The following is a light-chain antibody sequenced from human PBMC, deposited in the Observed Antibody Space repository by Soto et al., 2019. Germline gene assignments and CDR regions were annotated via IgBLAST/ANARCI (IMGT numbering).Light chain of an antibody. Sequence: LTQTAGTRSLSGEGRATLCCWASQSVRSSYLAWYQQRPGQAPRLLIYGASIRATGIPDRFSGSGSRKDFSLTCRRPEHADFAVYYCQQCGSSPPWTFGQGTRLEIK. CDR3: QQCGSSPPWT. CDR2: GAS. V-gene: IGKV3-20*01. CDR1: QSVRSSY. J-gene: IGKJ5*01.